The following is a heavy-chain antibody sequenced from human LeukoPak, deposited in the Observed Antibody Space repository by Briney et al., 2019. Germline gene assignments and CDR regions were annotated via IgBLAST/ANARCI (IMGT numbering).Heavy chain of an antibody. CDR1: GFTFDDYA. D-gene: IGHD4-17*01. J-gene: IGHJ4*02. Sequence: GRSLRLSCAASGFTFDDYAMHWVRQAPGKGLEWVPGISWNSGDIGYADSVKGRFTISRDNAKNSLYLQMNSLRAEDTALYYCAKGGEKSYGKPDYWGQGTLVTVSS. CDR2: ISWNSGDI. V-gene: IGHV3-9*01. CDR3: AKGGEKSYGKPDY.